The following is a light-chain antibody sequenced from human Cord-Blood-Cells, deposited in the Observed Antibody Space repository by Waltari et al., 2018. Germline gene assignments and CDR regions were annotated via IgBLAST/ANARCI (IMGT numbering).Light chain of an antibody. CDR1: SSDVGGYNY. CDR3: SSYAGSNNVV. V-gene: IGLV2-8*01. Sequence: QSALTQPPSASGCPGQSVTIPCTGTSSDVGGYNYVSWYQQHPGKAPKLMIYEVSKRPSWVPDRFSGSKSGNTASLTVSGLQAEDEADYYCSSYAGSNNVVFGGGTKLTVL. J-gene: IGLJ2*01. CDR2: EVS.